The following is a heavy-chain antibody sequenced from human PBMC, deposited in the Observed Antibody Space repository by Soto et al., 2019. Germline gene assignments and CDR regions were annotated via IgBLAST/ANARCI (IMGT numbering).Heavy chain of an antibody. Sequence: PRGSLRLSCAASGFTFSSYAMSWFRQAPGKGLEWVSAISGSGGSTYYADSVKGRFTISRDNSKNTLYLQMNSLRAEDTAVYYCAKGTPYCSGGSCPFDYWGQGTLVTVSS. CDR3: AKGTPYCSGGSCPFDY. J-gene: IGHJ4*02. D-gene: IGHD2-15*01. CDR1: GFTFSSYA. V-gene: IGHV3-23*01. CDR2: ISGSGGST.